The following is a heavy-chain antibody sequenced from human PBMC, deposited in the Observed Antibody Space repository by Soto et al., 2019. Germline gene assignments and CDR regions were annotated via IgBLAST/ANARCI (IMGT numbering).Heavy chain of an antibody. CDR1: GGTFSSYT. CDR2: IIPILGIA. V-gene: IGHV1-69*02. Sequence: SVKVSCKASGGTFSSYTISSVPQAPGQGLEWMGRIIPILGIANYAQRFQGRVTITADKSTSTAYMELSRLRSEDTDVYYCELDPFTEAPATVEYFQHWCQAILVSVS. D-gene: IGHD2-15*01. J-gene: IGHJ1*01. CDR3: ELDPFTEAPATVEYFQH.